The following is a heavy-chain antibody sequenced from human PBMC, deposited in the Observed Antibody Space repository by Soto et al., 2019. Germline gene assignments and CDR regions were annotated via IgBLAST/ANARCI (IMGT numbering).Heavy chain of an antibody. J-gene: IGHJ3*02. CDR2: IYYSGST. CDR3: ELEALWAFDI. CDR1: GGSISSSSYY. V-gene: IGHV4-39*01. Sequence: SETLSLTCTVSGGSISSSSYYWGWIRQPPGKGLEWIGSIYYSGSTYYNPSLKSRVTISVDTSKNQFSLKLSSVTAADTAVYYCELEALWAFDIWGQGTMVTVSS. D-gene: IGHD1-26*01.